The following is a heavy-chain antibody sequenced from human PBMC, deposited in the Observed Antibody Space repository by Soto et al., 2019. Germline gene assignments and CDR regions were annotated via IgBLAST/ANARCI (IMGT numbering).Heavy chain of an antibody. D-gene: IGHD1-26*01. Sequence: PGGSLRLSCAASGFTFSNYNMNWVRQAPGKGLEWVSSIRGSSSPGYIFYTDSVKGRFTISRDNAKNSLYLQMNSVRAEDTAVYYCARDLLIVGVPGRDYFDSWGQGTLVTVSS. CDR3: ARDLLIVGVPGRDYFDS. V-gene: IGHV3-21*01. CDR1: GFTFSNYN. CDR2: IRGSSSPGYI. J-gene: IGHJ4*02.